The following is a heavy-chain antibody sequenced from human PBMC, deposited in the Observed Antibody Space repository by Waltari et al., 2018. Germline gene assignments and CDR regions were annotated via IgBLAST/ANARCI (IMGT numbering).Heavy chain of an antibody. Sequence: EVQLVESGGGLVQPGGSLKLSCKVSGFNFNNFAVSWVRQAPGKVLEWVSTIGSGGDIYYGDSVKGRFFISRDNSKNTLYLQMNSLRVEDTAVYYCAKQQGWELFEYFFDYWGQGTLVSVS. D-gene: IGHD1-26*01. V-gene: IGHV3-23*04. CDR2: IGSGGDI. CDR1: GFNFNNFA. J-gene: IGHJ4*02. CDR3: AKQQGWELFEYFFDY.